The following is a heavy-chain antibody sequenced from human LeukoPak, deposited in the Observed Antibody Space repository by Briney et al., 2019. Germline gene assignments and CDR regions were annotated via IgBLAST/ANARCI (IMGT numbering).Heavy chain of an antibody. CDR1: GDSGASSGSYW. CDR3: AREYSSGWSGTGY. CDR2: VYYSGST. Sequence: SETLSLTCDVSGDSGASSGSYWSGWFRQPPGKGLEWIGYVYYSGSTNYNPSLESRVTISVDTSKNQFSLKLSSVTAADTAVYYCAREYSSGWSGTGYWGQGTLVTVSS. D-gene: IGHD6-19*01. V-gene: IGHV4-61*01. J-gene: IGHJ4*02.